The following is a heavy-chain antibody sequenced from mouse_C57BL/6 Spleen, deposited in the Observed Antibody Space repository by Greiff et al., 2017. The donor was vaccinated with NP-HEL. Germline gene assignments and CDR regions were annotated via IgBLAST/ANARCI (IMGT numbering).Heavy chain of an antibody. CDR3: ARSSANWDYFDY. CDR1: GYAFSSSW. CDR2: IYPGDGDT. V-gene: IGHV1-82*01. Sequence: VQLQQSGPELVKPGASVKISCKASGYAFSSSWMNWVKQRPGKGLEWIGRIYPGDGDTNSNGKFKGKATLTADKSSSTAYMQLSSLTSEDSAVYCCARSSANWDYFDYWGQGTTLTVSS. J-gene: IGHJ2*01. D-gene: IGHD4-1*01.